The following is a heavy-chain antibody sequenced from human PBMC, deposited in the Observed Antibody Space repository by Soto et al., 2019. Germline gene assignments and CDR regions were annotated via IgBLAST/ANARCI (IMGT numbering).Heavy chain of an antibody. Sequence: SETLSLTCTVSGGSISSSSYYWGWIRQPPGKGLEWIGSIYYSGSTYYNPSLKSRVTISVDTSKNQFSLKLSSVTAADTAVYYCASGAFSAPPEYYYYGMDVWGQGTTVTVSS. D-gene: IGHD3-16*01. V-gene: IGHV4-39*01. CDR1: GGSISSSSYY. J-gene: IGHJ6*02. CDR2: IYYSGST. CDR3: ASGAFSAPPEYYYYGMDV.